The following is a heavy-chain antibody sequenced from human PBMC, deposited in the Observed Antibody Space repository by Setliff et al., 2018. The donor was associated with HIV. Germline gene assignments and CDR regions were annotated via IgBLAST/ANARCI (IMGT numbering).Heavy chain of an antibody. D-gene: IGHD5-12*01. CDR1: GFSISSRYY. V-gene: IGHV4-38-2*01. CDR3: ASDISPDDGYNRLHYFDY. CDR2: IYYSGST. J-gene: IGHJ4*02. Sequence: SETLSLTCDVSGFSISSRYYWGWVRQPPGKGLEWIGSIYYSGSTYYTPSLKSRVTISVDTSKNQFSLRLNSVTAADIAVYYCASDISPDDGYNRLHYFDYWGQGTLVTVSS.